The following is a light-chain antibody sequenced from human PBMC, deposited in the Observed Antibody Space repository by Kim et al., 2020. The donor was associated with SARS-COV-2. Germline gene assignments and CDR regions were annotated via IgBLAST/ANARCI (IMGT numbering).Light chain of an antibody. CDR3: QRYNGY. J-gene: IGKJ2*01. CDR1: QSINNW. V-gene: IGKV1-5*03. Sequence: STLSAYVGDSVTITCRASQSINNWLAWYQQKPGKAPKLLIYGASSLESGVPSRFSGSGSGTEFTLTISSLQPDDFATYYCQRYNGYFGQGTKLEI. CDR2: GAS.